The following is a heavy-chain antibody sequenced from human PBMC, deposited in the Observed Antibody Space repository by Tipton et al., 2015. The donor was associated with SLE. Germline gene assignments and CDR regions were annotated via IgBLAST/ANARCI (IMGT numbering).Heavy chain of an antibody. V-gene: IGHV4-59*01. CDR1: GGSISGYY. Sequence: TLSLTCAVSGGSISGYYWSWIRQPPGKGLEWIGYIFYTGSTYYNSSLKSRVTISIDTSKNQFSLRLSSVTAADTAVYYCARIRSSWFDAFDIWGQGTMVTVSS. J-gene: IGHJ3*02. D-gene: IGHD6-13*01. CDR2: IFYTGST. CDR3: ARIRSSWFDAFDI.